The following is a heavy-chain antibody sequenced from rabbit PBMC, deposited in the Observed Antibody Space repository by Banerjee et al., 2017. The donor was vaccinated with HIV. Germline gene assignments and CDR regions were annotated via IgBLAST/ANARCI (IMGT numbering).Heavy chain of an antibody. CDR1: GIDFISYY. D-gene: IGHD4-1*01. Sequence: QEQLVESGGGLVQPEGSLTLTCTASGIDFISYYMCWVRQAPGKGLEWIACINTSSGNTVYASWAKGRFTLSKTSSTTVTLQMTSLTAADTATYFCARDLAGVTGWNFNLWGPGTLVTVS. CDR3: ARDLAGVTGWNFNL. J-gene: IGHJ4*01. CDR2: INTSSGNT. V-gene: IGHV1S45*01.